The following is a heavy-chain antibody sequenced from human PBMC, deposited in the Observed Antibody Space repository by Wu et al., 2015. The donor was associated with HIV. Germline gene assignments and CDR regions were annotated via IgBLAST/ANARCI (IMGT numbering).Heavy chain of an antibody. CDR3: ARGVDGYKVAFDI. Sequence: QVQLQESGPGLVKPSETLSLTCAVSGYSISSGYYWGWIRQPPGKGLEWIGSIYHSGSTYYNPSLKSRVTISVDTSKNQFSLKLSSVTAADTAVYYCARGVDGYKVAFDIWGQGTMVTVSS. CDR2: IYHSGST. CDR1: GYSISSGYY. J-gene: IGHJ3*02. D-gene: IGHD5-24*01. V-gene: IGHV4-38-2*01.